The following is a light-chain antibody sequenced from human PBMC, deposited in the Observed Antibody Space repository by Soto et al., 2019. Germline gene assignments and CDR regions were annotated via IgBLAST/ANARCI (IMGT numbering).Light chain of an antibody. Sequence: QSALTQPRSVSASPGQSVTITRTGTSSDVGRYDYVSWYQQHPGKAPKLIVYDVTARPPGVPDRFSGSKAGNTASLTISGLQAEDEADYSCCSFGGCYSCVFGTGTKVTVL. CDR3: CSFGGCYSCV. CDR2: DVT. CDR1: SSDVGRYDY. V-gene: IGLV2-11*01. J-gene: IGLJ1*01.